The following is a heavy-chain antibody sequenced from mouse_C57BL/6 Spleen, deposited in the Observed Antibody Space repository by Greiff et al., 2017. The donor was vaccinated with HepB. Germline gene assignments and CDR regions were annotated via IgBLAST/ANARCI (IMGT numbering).Heavy chain of an antibody. D-gene: IGHD1-1*01. CDR2: IDPANGNT. CDR3: ARDYYGSSPYYAMDY. V-gene: IGHV14-3*01. Sequence: VQLQQSVAELVRPGASVKLSCTASGFNIKNTYMHWVKQRPEQGLEWIGRIDPANGNTKYAPKFQGKATITADTSSNTAYLQLSSLTSEDTAIYSGARDYYGSSPYYAMDYWGQGTSVTVSS. J-gene: IGHJ4*01. CDR1: GFNIKNTY.